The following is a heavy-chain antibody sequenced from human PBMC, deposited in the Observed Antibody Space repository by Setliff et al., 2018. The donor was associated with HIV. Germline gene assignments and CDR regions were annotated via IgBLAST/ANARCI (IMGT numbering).Heavy chain of an antibody. CDR3: ARGRATISSPELDAFDI. V-gene: IGHV1-2*04. CDR1: GYTFTGYY. Sequence: GASVKVSCKASGYTFTGYYMHWVRQAPGQGLEWMGWINPNSGGTNYAQKFQGWVTMTRDTSISTAYMELSRLRSDDTAVYYCARGRATISSPELDAFDIWGQGTMVTVSS. J-gene: IGHJ3*02. D-gene: IGHD5-12*01. CDR2: INPNSGGT.